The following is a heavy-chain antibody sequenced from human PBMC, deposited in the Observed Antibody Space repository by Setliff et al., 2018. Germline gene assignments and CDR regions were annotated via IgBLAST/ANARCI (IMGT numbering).Heavy chain of an antibody. CDR3: AKGGYSGSHYFDY. Sequence: GSLRLSCAASGFTFSSYAMSWVRQAPGKGLEWVSAISGSGGSTYYADSVKGRFTISRDNSKNTLYLQMNSLRAEDTAIYYCAKGGYSGSHYFDYWGQGTLVTVSS. CDR2: ISGSGGST. D-gene: IGHD1-26*01. J-gene: IGHJ4*02. CDR1: GFTFSSYA. V-gene: IGHV3-23*01.